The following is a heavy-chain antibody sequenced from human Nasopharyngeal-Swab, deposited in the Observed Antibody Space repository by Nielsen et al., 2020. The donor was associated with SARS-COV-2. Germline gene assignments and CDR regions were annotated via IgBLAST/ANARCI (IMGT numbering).Heavy chain of an antibody. V-gene: IGHV3-30*03. J-gene: IGHJ6*02. CDR1: GGSISSSN. Sequence: LSLTCAVSGGSISSSNWWSWVRQAPGKGLEWVAVISYDGSNKYYADSVKGRFTISRDNSKNTLYLQMNSLRAEDTAVYYCARDLVVGATNYYYGMDVWGQGTTVTVSS. D-gene: IGHD1-26*01. CDR3: ARDLVVGATNYYYGMDV. CDR2: ISYDGSNK.